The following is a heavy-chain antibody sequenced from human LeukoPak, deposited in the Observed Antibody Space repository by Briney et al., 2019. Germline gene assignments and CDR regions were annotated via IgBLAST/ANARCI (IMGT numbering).Heavy chain of an antibody. J-gene: IGHJ4*02. V-gene: IGHV3-30*02. Sequence: GGSLRLSCAASGFIFSDYGMHWVRQAPGKGLEWVAFIRYDGSNKYYLDSVKGRFTISRDNSKNTVYLQMNSLRAEDTAVYYCAKEGTASKPSDLDYWGQGTLVTVSS. CDR2: IRYDGSNK. D-gene: IGHD1/OR15-1a*01. CDR3: AKEGTASKPSDLDY. CDR1: GFIFSDYG.